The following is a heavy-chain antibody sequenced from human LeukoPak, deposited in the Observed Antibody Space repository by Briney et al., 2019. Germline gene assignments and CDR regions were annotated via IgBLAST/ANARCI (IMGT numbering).Heavy chain of an antibody. CDR3: VRDPGRNGYTIDY. D-gene: IGHD5-18*01. CDR1: GITVSRNY. V-gene: IGHV3-66*01. Sequence: GGSLRLSCVASGITVSRNYMTWVRQAPGKGLEWVSLIYAGGLTYYADSVKGRFTISRDNSKNTLYLQMNSLRAEDTAVYYCVRDPGRNGYTIDYWGRGTLVTVSS. J-gene: IGHJ4*02. CDR2: IYAGGLT.